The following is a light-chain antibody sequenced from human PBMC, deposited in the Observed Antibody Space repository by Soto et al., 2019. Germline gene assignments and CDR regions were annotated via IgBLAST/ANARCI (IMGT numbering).Light chain of an antibody. V-gene: IGKV1-13*02. Sequence: AIQLTQSPSSLSASVGDRVTITCRASQGISTLLAWYQQKPGKAPKVLIYESSLLQSGVPSRFSGSGSGTDSTLTISSLQPEDFATYYCQHFKSFPITFGQGTRLEN. CDR3: QHFKSFPIT. CDR1: QGISTL. J-gene: IGKJ5*01. CDR2: ESS.